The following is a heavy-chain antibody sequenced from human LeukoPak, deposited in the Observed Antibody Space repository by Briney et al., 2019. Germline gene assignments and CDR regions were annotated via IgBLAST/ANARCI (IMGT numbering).Heavy chain of an antibody. CDR2: ISGSGGST. J-gene: IGHJ3*02. V-gene: IGHV3-23*01. CDR3: ARVVELRYFDWLLEEDAFDI. D-gene: IGHD3-9*01. Sequence: GGSLRLSCAASGFTFSSYAMSWVRQAPGKGLEWVSAISGSGGSTYYADSVKGRFTISRDNSKNTLYLQMNSLRAEDTAVYYCARVVELRYFDWLLEEDAFDIWGQGTMVTVSS. CDR1: GFTFSSYA.